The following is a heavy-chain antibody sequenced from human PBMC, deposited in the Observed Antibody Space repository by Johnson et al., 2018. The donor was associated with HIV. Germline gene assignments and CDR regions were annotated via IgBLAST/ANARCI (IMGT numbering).Heavy chain of an antibody. D-gene: IGHD1-26*01. J-gene: IGHJ3*02. CDR3: AREATDAYVGLEGATTLGIQPAAFDI. Sequence: EVQLVESGGGLVQPGGSLRLSCAASGFTFSSYWMSWVRQAPGNGLEWVANIRQDGSEKYYVDSVTGRFTISRDNAKNSLYLQMNSLRAEDTAVYYCAREATDAYVGLEGATTLGIQPAAFDIWGQGTMVTVSS. V-gene: IGHV3-7*03. CDR1: GFTFSSYW. CDR2: IRQDGSEK.